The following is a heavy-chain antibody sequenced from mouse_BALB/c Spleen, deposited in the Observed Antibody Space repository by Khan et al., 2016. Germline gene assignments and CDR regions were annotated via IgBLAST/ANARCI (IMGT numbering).Heavy chain of an antibody. J-gene: IGHJ4*01. Sequence: EVQLQESGPGLVKPSQSLSLTCTVTGYSITSDYAWNWIRQFPGNKLEWMGYISYSGFTNYNPSLTSRISITRDTSKNQFFLQLNSVTTEDTATYYCARRYYAMDYWGQGTSVTVSS. CDR1: GYSITSDYA. CDR2: ISYSGFT. CDR3: ARRYYAMDY. V-gene: IGHV3-2*02.